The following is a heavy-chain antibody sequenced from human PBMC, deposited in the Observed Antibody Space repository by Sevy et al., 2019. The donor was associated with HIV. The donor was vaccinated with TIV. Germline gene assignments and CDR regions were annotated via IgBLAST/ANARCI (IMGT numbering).Heavy chain of an antibody. CDR2: IKSKTYGGTT. J-gene: IGHJ6*02. D-gene: IGHD5-12*01. CDR1: GFTFGDYA. Sequence: GGSLRLSCTASGFTFGDYAMSWLRQAPGKGLEWVGFIKSKTYGGTTEYAASVKGRFTISRDDSKSIAYLQMNSLKTEDTALYYCSRVQATISPYNYFGMDVWGQGTTVTVSS. V-gene: IGHV3-49*03. CDR3: SRVQATISPYNYFGMDV.